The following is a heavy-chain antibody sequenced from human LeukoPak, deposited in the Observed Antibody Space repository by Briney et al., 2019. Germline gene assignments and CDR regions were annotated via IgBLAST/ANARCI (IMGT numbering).Heavy chain of an antibody. CDR1: GYTFTTYP. CDR2: IIPIFGTA. J-gene: IGHJ6*02. Sequence: VASVKVSCKASGYTFTTYPVNWVRQAPGQGLEWMGGIIPIFGTANYAQKFQGRVTITADESTSTAYMELSSLRSEDTAVYYCARDIVVVPAGPEPYYYYGMDVWGQGTTVTVSS. D-gene: IGHD2-2*01. V-gene: IGHV1-69*13. CDR3: ARDIVVVPAGPEPYYYYGMDV.